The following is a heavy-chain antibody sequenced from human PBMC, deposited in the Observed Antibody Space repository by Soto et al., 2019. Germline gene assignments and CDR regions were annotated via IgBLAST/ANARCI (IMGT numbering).Heavy chain of an antibody. V-gene: IGHV1-69*13. CDR2: IIPIFGTA. D-gene: IGHD3-22*01. J-gene: IGHJ6*02. CDR3: ARESRRRYYYDSSGSGGMDV. CDR1: GGTFSSYA. Sequence: SVKVSCKASGGTFSSYAISWVRQAPGQGLEWMGGIIPIFGTANYAQKFQGRVTITADESTSTAYMELSSLRSEDTAVYYCARESRRRYYYDSSGSGGMDVWGQGTTVTVSS.